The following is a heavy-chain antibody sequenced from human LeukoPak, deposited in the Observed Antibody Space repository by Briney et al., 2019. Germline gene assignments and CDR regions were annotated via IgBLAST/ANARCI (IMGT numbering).Heavy chain of an antibody. V-gene: IGHV4-61*08. CDR3: ARDRGYSSSWYYSASLVDVYYYYGMDV. D-gene: IGHD6-13*01. J-gene: IGHJ6*02. CDR1: GGSISSGDYY. Sequence: NPSETLSLTCTVSGGSISSGDYYWSWIRQPPGKGLEWIGYIYYSGSTNYNPSLKSRVTISVDTSKNQFSLKLSSVTAADTAMYYCARDRGYSSSWYYSASLVDVYYYYGMDVWGQGTTVTVSS. CDR2: IYYSGST.